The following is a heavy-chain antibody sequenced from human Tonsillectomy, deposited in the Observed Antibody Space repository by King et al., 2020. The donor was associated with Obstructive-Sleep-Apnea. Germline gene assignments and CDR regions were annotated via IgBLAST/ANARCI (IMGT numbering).Heavy chain of an antibody. V-gene: IGHV3-15*01. D-gene: IGHD1-1*01. CDR1: TFTFSDAW. Sequence: VQLVESGGGLVKPGGSLRLSCAASTFTFSDAWMSWVRQAPGKGLEWVGRIKSIADGGTTDYAAPVKGRFSISRDDSKKTLYLQMNRLKTEDTALYYGTTVETLERETLSYHHGMDVWGRGTTVTVSS. CDR3: TTVETLERETLSYHHGMDV. CDR2: IKSIADGGTT. J-gene: IGHJ6*02.